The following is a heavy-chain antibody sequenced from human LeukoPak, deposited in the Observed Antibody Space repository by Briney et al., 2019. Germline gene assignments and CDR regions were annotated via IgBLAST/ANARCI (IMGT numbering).Heavy chain of an antibody. CDR3: ARGHYSDSSGSHEC. CDR2: INPNSGDT. Sequence: ASVKVSCKASGYTFTDYYMHWVRQAPGQGLEWMGWINPNSGDTNSAQKFQGRVTMTRDTSITTAYMELRRLTSDDTAVYYCARGHYSDSSGSHECWGQGTPVTVFS. J-gene: IGHJ4*02. D-gene: IGHD3-22*01. CDR1: GYTFTDYY. V-gene: IGHV1-2*02.